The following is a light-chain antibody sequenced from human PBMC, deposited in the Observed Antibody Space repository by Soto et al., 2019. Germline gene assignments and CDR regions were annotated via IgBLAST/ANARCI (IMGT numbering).Light chain of an antibody. J-gene: IGKJ4*01. CDR1: QSIRSN. CDR2: GAS. Sequence: EIVMTQSPASLSVSPGERATLSCRASQSIRSNLAWYQRKPGQAPRLLIYGASTRATGIPARFSGSGSGTEFTLTISTLQSEDVAIYYCQQYHDWPLTFGGGTKVDIK. V-gene: IGKV3-15*01. CDR3: QQYHDWPLT.